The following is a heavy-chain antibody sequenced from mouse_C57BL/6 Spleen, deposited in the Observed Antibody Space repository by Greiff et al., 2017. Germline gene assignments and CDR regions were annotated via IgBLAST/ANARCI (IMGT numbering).Heavy chain of an antibody. CDR1: GYTFTSYW. CDR2: IYPGSGST. CDR3: ARSRGNYLYYAMDY. D-gene: IGHD2-1*01. J-gene: IGHJ4*01. Sequence: QVQLQQPGAELVKPGASVKMSCKASGYTFTSYWITWVKQRPGQGLEWIGDIYPGSGSTNYNEKFKSKATLTVDTSSSTAYMQLSSLTSEDSAVYYCARSRGNYLYYAMDYWGQGTSVTVSS. V-gene: IGHV1-55*01.